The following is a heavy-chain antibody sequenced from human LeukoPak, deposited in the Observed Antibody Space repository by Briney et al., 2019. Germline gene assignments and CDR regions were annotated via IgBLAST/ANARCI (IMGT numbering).Heavy chain of an antibody. CDR2: INPNSGGT. D-gene: IGHD3-22*01. Sequence: SVKVSCKASGYTFTGYYMHWVRQAPGQGLEWMGWINPNSGGTNYAQKFQGGVTMTRDTSISTAYMELSRLRSDDTAVYYCARTASYYYDLYYFDYWGQGTLVTVSS. V-gene: IGHV1-2*02. CDR1: GYTFTGYY. CDR3: ARTASYYYDLYYFDY. J-gene: IGHJ4*02.